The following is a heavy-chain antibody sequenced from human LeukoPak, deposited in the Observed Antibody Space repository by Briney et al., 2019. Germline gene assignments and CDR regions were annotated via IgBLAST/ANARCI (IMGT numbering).Heavy chain of an antibody. CDR2: IWSDGSYE. J-gene: IGHJ4*02. Sequence: GGSLRLSCAASGFTFSHYGMHWVRQAPGKGLEWVAVIWSDGSYEYYADSVKGRFTISRDNSKNTLYLQMNSLRAEDTAVYFCARNLFGSGWFYFDYWGQGTLVTVSS. D-gene: IGHD6-19*01. V-gene: IGHV3-33*01. CDR1: GFTFSHYG. CDR3: ARNLFGSGWFYFDY.